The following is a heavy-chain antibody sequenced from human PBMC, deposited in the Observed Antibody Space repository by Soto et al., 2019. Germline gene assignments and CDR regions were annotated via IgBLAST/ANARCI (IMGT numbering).Heavy chain of an antibody. CDR1: GASITTYY. CDR2: IYHTGVT. CDR3: ARPPRVPDF. D-gene: IGHD2-2*01. J-gene: IGHJ4*02. V-gene: IGHV4-59*01. Sequence: PSETLSLTCTVSGASITTYYWSWFRQPPGQGLESLGYIYHTGVTNSNPPLRGRLSISIDTAKNQFSLKLSSVTSADTAIYYCARPPRVPDFWGPGILVTVST.